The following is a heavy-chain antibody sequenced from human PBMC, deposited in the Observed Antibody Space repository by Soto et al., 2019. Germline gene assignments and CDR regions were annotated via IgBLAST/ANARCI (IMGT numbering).Heavy chain of an antibody. CDR2: LSHDGSNK. CDR1: GFIFSAFG. D-gene: IGHD1-26*01. J-gene: IGHJ4*02. Sequence: QVQLVESGGGVVQPGRSLRLSCAASGFIFSAFGIHWVRQAPGKGLEWVAFLSHDGSNKYYADSVRGRFTISRDNSKNTVYLQMSSLRPDDTAVYYCARDRDGGTYTYFDNWGQGTRVTVSS. V-gene: IGHV3-30*03. CDR3: ARDRDGGTYTYFDN.